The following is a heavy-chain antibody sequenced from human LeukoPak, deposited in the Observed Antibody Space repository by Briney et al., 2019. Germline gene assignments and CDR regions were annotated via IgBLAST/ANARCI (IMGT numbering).Heavy chain of an antibody. D-gene: IGHD3-3*01. CDR3: ARDETYYDFWSGYPNFDY. Sequence: ASVKVSCKASGGTFSSYAISWVRQAPGQGLEWMGGIIPIFGTANYAQKFQSRVTITADESTSTAYMELSSLRSEDTAVYYCARDETYYDFWSGYPNFDYWGQGTLVTVSS. CDR2: IIPIFGTA. CDR1: GGTFSSYA. J-gene: IGHJ4*02. V-gene: IGHV1-69*13.